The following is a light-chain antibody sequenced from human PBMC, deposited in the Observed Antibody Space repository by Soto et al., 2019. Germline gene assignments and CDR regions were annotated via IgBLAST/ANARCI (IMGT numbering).Light chain of an antibody. V-gene: IGKV3-11*01. CDR3: QQYNNWPPWT. Sequence: EIVLTQSPATLSLSPGERATLSCRASQSVSNYLAWYQQKPGQAPRLLIYAASDRATGIPARFRGSGSGTEFTLTITNLQSEDFAVYYCQQYNNWPPWTFGQGTKV. CDR1: QSVSNY. CDR2: AAS. J-gene: IGKJ1*01.